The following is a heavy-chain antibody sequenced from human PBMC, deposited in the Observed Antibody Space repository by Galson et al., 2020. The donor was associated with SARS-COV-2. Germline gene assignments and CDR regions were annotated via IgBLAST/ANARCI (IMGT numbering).Heavy chain of an antibody. J-gene: IGHJ5*02. CDR3: ARDPSSAWGGYNWFDP. CDR1: GFTFSSYW. CDR2: INSAGSST. Sequence: GESLKISCAASGFTFSSYWMHWVRQAPGKGLVWVSRINSAGSSTSYADSVKGRFTISRDNAKNTLYLQMNSLRAEDTAVYYCARDPSSAWGGYNWFDPWGQGTLVTVSS. V-gene: IGHV3-74*01. D-gene: IGHD7-27*01.